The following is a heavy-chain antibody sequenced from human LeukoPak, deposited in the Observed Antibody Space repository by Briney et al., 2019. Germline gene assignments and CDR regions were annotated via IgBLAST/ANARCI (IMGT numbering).Heavy chain of an antibody. V-gene: IGHV4-59*01. CDR2: TYYSGST. CDR3: ARGVGRSGSSDFDY. CDR1: GGSISSYY. D-gene: IGHD1-26*01. Sequence: SETLSLTCTVSGGSISSYYWSWIRQPPGKGLEWIGYTYYSGSTNYNPSLKSRVTISVDTSKNQFSLKLSSVTAADTAVYYCARGVGRSGSSDFDYWGQGTLVTVSS. J-gene: IGHJ4*02.